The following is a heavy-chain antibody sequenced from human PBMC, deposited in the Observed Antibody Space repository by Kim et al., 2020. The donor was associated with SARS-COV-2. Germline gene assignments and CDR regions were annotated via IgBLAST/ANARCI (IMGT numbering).Heavy chain of an antibody. CDR3: ANKGDTAVAGSFDY. CDR2: ISGSGGST. CDR1: GFTFSSYA. Sequence: GGSLRLSCAASGFTFSSYAMSWVRQAPGKGLEWVSAISGSGGSTYYADSVKGRFTISRDNSKHTLYLQMNSLRAEDTAVYYCANKGDTAVAGSFDYWGQGGLVTVAS. D-gene: IGHD6-19*01. V-gene: IGHV3-23*01. J-gene: IGHJ4*02.